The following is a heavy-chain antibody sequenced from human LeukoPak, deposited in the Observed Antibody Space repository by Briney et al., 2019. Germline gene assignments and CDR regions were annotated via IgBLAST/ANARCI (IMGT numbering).Heavy chain of an antibody. J-gene: IGHJ4*02. D-gene: IGHD5-12*01. CDR3: TTYGGGYLPRGTIDS. Sequence: GGSLRLSCAASGFTFSNAWMNWVRQAPGKGLEWVGRIKSQTDGGTTDYAAPVKGRFTISRDDSKNTLYLQLNSLKTEDTAVYYCTTYGGGYLPRGTIDSWGRGTLVTVSS. CDR1: GFTFSNAW. V-gene: IGHV3-15*07. CDR2: IKSQTDGGTT.